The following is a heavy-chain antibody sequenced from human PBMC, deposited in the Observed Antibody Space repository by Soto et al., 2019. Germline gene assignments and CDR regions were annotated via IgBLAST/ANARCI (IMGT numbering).Heavy chain of an antibody. CDR3: ARVGSYGDSGPYYYYYGMDV. D-gene: IGHD4-17*01. CDR1: GYTFTSYG. Sequence: ASVKVSCKASGYTFTSYGISCVRQAPGQGLEWMGWISAYNGNTNYAQKLQGRVTMTTDTSTSTAYMELRSLRSDDTAVYYCARVGSYGDSGPYYYYYGMDVWGQGTTVTVSS. CDR2: ISAYNGNT. V-gene: IGHV1-18*01. J-gene: IGHJ6*02.